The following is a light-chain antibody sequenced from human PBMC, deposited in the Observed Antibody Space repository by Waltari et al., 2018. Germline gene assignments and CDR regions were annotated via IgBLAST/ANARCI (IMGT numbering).Light chain of an antibody. CDR1: QTIGNY. Sequence: IQMTQSPSTLSASVGDRVTITCRASQTIGNYLAWYQQKPGRAPKLLMYKASSLEGGVPSRFTGSGSGTEFTLTISSLQPDDFATYYCQQFESYPWTFGQGTKVEIK. CDR2: KAS. J-gene: IGKJ1*01. CDR3: QQFESYPWT. V-gene: IGKV1-5*03.